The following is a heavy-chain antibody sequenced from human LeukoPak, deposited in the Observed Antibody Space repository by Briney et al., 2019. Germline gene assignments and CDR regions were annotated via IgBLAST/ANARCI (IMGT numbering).Heavy chain of an antibody. CDR3: ARHQITFGGVIAHTFDY. CDR2: VYYSGST. V-gene: IGHV4-59*08. CDR1: GGSISSYG. D-gene: IGHD3-16*02. Sequence: SETLSLTCTVSGGSISSYGWGWSRQPPGKGLEWMGYVYYSGSTNYNPSLTSRVTISVDTSKNQFSLKLSSVTAADTAVYYCARHQITFGGVIAHTFDYWGQGTLVTVSS. J-gene: IGHJ4*02.